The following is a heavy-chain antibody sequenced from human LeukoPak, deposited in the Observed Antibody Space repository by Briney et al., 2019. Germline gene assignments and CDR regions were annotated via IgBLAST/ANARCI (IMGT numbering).Heavy chain of an antibody. D-gene: IGHD4-23*01. V-gene: IGHV1-69*13. J-gene: IGHJ5*02. CDR2: IIPIFGTA. Sequence: ASVKVSCKASGGTFSSYAISWVQQAPGQGLEWMGGIIPIFGTANYAQKFQGRVTITADESTSTAYIELSSLRSEDTAVYYCARGEGNYSWFDPWGQGTLVTVSS. CDR3: ARGEGNYSWFDP. CDR1: GGTFSSYA.